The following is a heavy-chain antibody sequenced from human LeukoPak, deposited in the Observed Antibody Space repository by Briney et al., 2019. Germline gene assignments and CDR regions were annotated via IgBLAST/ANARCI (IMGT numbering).Heavy chain of an antibody. CDR3: AKDGYYDTTGNLDY. V-gene: IGHV3-23*01. CDR2: IGAGGTFT. D-gene: IGHD3-22*01. Sequence: GGSLRLSCTASGFTFSSYAMNWVRQAPGKGLEWVSGIGAGGTFTYYADSVKGRFTIFRDNSKNTLYLQMNSLRAEDTAVYYCAKDGYYDTTGNLDYWGQGTLVTVSS. CDR1: GFTFSSYA. J-gene: IGHJ4*02.